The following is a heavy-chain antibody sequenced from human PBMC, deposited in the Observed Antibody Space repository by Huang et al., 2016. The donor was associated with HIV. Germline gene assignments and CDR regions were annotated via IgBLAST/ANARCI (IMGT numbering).Heavy chain of an antibody. CDR2: INHSGST. Sequence: QVQLQQWGAGLLKPSETLSLTCAVYGGSFSGYYWSWIRQSPGTRLEWIGEINHSGSTNYNPSLKSRLTISVDTSKNQFSLKLSSVTAADTAVYYCARERMMSWLDDHDAFDIWGQGTMVTVSS. CDR3: ARERMMSWLDDHDAFDI. J-gene: IGHJ3*02. CDR1: GGSFSGYY. V-gene: IGHV4-34*01. D-gene: IGHD1-1*01.